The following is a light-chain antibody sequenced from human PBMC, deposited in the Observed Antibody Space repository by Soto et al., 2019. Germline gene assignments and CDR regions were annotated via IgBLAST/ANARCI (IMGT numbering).Light chain of an antibody. CDR1: QSISSY. J-gene: IGKJ1*01. V-gene: IGKV1-39*01. CDR3: QQSYNTPWT. Sequence: DIQMTQSPSSLSASVGDRVTITCRASQSISSYLNWYQQKPGKAPKLLIYAASSLQSGVPSRFSGSGSGTDFPLTISSLQPEDFATYYCQQSYNTPWTFGQGTKVEIK. CDR2: AAS.